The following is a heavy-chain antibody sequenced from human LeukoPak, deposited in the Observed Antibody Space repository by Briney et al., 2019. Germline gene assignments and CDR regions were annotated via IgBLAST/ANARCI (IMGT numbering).Heavy chain of an antibody. CDR3: ATYAAPNDLLVDY. CDR2: VYYTGST. D-gene: IGHD1-1*01. Sequence: PSETLSLTCTVSGGSLRSSSYYGAWIRQPPGKGLEWVGSVYYTGSTYYSPSLTGRLTISVDASKNQFSLRLNSVTAADMAVYYCATYAAPNDLLVDYWGQGSLVTVSS. V-gene: IGHV4-39*01. CDR1: GGSLRSSSYY. J-gene: IGHJ4*02.